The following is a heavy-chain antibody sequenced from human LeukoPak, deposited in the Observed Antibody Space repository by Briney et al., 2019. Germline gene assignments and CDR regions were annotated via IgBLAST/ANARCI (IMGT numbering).Heavy chain of an antibody. CDR2: IIPIFGTA. D-gene: IGHD6-6*01. CDR1: GGTFSSYA. Sequence: SVKVSCKPSGGTFSSYAISWVRQAPGQGLEWMGGIIPIFGTANYAQKFQGRVTITTDESTSTAYMELSSLRSEDTAVYYCARLGRRVWDSSPSTPQGWGQGTLVTVSS. V-gene: IGHV1-69*05. J-gene: IGHJ4*02. CDR3: ARLGRRVWDSSPSTPQG.